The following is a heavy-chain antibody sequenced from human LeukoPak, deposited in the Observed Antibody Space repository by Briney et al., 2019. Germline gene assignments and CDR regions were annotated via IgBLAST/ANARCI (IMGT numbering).Heavy chain of an antibody. CDR2: IKSDGKT. CDR3: ARAPSEVGGYYPEYFRH. J-gene: IGHJ1*01. V-gene: IGHV3-74*01. Sequence: PGGSLRLSCEASGFTFSRYWMHWVRQAPGKGLVWVSRIKSDGKTNYADSVKGRFTISRDNAKNTVSLQMDSLRAEDTGVYYCARAPSEVGGYYPEYFRHWGQGVLVPVSS. CDR1: GFTFSRYW. D-gene: IGHD3-22*01.